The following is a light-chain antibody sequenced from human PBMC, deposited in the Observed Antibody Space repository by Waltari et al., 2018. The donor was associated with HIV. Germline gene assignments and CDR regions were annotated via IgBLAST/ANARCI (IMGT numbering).Light chain of an antibody. CDR2: SNN. CDR3: AAWDDSLSGLWV. CDR1: SSNIGSNT. Sequence: QSVLTQPPSASGTPGQRVTISCSGSSSNIGSNTVNWYQQFPGTAPKLLIYSNNQRPSGVPDRFSGSKSGTSASLAISGLQSEDEADYYCAAWDDSLSGLWVFGGGTKLTVL. J-gene: IGLJ3*02. V-gene: IGLV1-44*01.